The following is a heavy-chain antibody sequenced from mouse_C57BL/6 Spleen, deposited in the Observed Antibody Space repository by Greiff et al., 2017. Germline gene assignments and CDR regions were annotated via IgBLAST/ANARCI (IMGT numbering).Heavy chain of an antibody. CDR2: IWWDDDK. CDR3: ARMRNYYGSLDY. J-gene: IGHJ2*01. CDR1: GFSLSTFGMG. D-gene: IGHD1-1*01. V-gene: IGHV8-8*01. Sequence: QVTLKECGPGILQPSQTLSLTCSFSGFSLSTFGMGVGWIRQPSGKGLEWLAHIWWDDDKYYNPALKSRLTISTDTSKNQVFLKIANVDTTDTATYYCARMRNYYGSLDYWGQGTTLTVSS.